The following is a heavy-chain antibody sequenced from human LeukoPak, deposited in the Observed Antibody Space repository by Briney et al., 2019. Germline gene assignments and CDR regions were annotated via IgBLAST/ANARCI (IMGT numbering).Heavy chain of an antibody. D-gene: IGHD7-27*01. V-gene: IGHV3-23*01. CDR1: GFTLSSYA. J-gene: IGHJ4*02. Sequence: GGSLRLSCAASGFTLSSYAMSWVRQAPGKGLEWVSAISASGGSTYYADSAKGRFTISRDNSKNTLYLQMNSLRVEDTAVYYCAKGLKSWFVTGSTLDYWGQGTLVTVSS. CDR3: AKGLKSWFVTGSTLDY. CDR2: ISASGGST.